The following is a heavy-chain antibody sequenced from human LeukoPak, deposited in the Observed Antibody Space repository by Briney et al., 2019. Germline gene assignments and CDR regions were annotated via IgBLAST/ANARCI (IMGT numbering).Heavy chain of an antibody. CDR2: IGTAGDT. D-gene: IGHD6-19*01. CDR1: GFTFSSYD. CDR3: ARARVQGSSGWRDAFDI. J-gene: IGHJ3*02. Sequence: PGGSLRLSCAASGFTFSSYDMHWVRQATGKGLEWVSAIGTAGDTYYPGSVKGPFTISRENAKNSLYLQMNSLRAGDTAVYYCARARVQGSSGWRDAFDIWGQGTMVTVSS. V-gene: IGHV3-13*01.